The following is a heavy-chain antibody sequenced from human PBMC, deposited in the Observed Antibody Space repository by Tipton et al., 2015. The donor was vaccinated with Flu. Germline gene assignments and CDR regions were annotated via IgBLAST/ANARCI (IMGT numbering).Heavy chain of an antibody. V-gene: IGHV3-30*04. CDR2: ISNDGTTK. CDR1: LFSFNNYA. Sequence: LSLTCAGSLFSFNNYAMFWVRQAPGKGLEWVAVISNDGTTKDYPVSLKGRFTISRDNSRNTVYLQMNSLGVEDTAVYYCARPALYGGFDYWGQGALVTVSS. CDR3: ARPALYGGFDY. J-gene: IGHJ4*02. D-gene: IGHD4-23*01.